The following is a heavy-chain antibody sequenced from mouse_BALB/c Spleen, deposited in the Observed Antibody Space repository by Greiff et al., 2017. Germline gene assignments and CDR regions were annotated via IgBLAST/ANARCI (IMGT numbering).Heavy chain of an antibody. J-gene: IGHJ4*01. CDR2: INPSSGYT. CDR3: AYGYDGPYAMDY. V-gene: IGHV1-4*01. Sequence: VQLQQSGAELARPGASVKMSCKASGYTFTSYTMHWVKQRPGQGLEWIGYINPSSGYTNYNQKFKDKATLTADKSSSTAYMQLSSLTSEDSAVYYCAYGYDGPYAMDYWGQGTSVTVSS. D-gene: IGHD2-2*01. CDR1: GYTFTSYT.